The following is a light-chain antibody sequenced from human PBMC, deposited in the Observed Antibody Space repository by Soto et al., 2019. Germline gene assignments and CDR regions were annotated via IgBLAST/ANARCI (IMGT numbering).Light chain of an antibody. CDR2: ATS. CDR3: QQYGDSRT. CDR1: QSINTRY. Sequence: EIVLTQSPGTLSLSPGERATLSCRASQSINTRYSAWYQQKPGQPPRLLIYATSSRAPGIPDRFSGSGSGTDFTLTISRLEPEDFALYYCQQYGDSRTFGQGTKVEIK. V-gene: IGKV3-20*01. J-gene: IGKJ1*01.